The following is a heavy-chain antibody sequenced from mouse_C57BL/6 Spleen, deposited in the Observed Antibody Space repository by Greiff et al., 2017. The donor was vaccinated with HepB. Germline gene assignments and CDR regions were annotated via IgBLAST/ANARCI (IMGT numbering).Heavy chain of an antibody. CDR2: INPNNGGT. V-gene: IGHV1-26*01. Sequence: VQLQQSGPELVKPGASVKISCKASGYTFTDYYMNWVKQSHGKSLEWIGDINPNNGGTSYNQKFKGKATLTVDKSSSTAYMELRSLTSEDSAVYYCAERKEDGYGGYFDVWGTGTTVTVSS. CDR3: AERKEDGYGGYFDV. CDR1: GYTFTDYY. D-gene: IGHD1-1*01. J-gene: IGHJ1*03.